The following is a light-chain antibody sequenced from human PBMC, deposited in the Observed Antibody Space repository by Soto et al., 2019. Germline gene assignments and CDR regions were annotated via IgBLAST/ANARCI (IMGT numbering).Light chain of an antibody. J-gene: IGKJ1*01. CDR2: GAS. CDR1: QRFSSN. Sequence: IVMTQSPATLSVSPGERATLSSRAIQRFSSNLAGYQQNPGQAPRLLIYGASTRATGIPARFSGSGSGTEFTLTISSLQSEDFAVYYCQHYNNWPRTFGQGTKVEIK. CDR3: QHYNNWPRT. V-gene: IGKV3-15*01.